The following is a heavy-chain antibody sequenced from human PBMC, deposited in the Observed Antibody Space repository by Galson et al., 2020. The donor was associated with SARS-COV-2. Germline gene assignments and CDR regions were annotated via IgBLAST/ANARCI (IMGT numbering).Heavy chain of an antibody. CDR2: IGTAGDT. CDR1: GFTFSSYD. V-gene: IGHV3-13*01. D-gene: IGHD3-10*01. Sequence: TGGSLRLSCAASGFTFSSYDMHWVRQATGKGLEWVSAIGTAGDTYYPGSVKGRFTISRENAKNSLYLQMNSLRAGDTAVYYCARVRYYYGSGSYLSPGGYYYYYYGMDVWGQGTTVTVSS. J-gene: IGHJ6*02. CDR3: ARVRYYYGSGSYLSPGGYYYYYYGMDV.